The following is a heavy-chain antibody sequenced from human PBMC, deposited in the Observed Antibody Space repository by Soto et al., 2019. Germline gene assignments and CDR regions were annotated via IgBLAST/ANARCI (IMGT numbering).Heavy chain of an antibody. D-gene: IGHD4-4*01. Sequence: GGSLRLSCAASGFTFSSYAMSWVRQAPGKGLEWVSAISGSGGSTYYADSVKGRFTISRDNSKNTLYLQMNSLRAEDTAVYYCANTVTTYYYYGIDVLGQGTTVTVSS. J-gene: IGHJ6*02. CDR3: ANTVTTYYYYGIDV. V-gene: IGHV3-23*01. CDR1: GFTFSSYA. CDR2: ISGSGGST.